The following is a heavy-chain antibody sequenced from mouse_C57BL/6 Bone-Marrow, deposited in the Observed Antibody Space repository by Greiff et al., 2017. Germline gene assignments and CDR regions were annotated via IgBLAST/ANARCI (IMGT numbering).Heavy chain of an antibody. Sequence: QVQLKQSGPELVKPGASVKISCKASGYSFPSYYIHWVKQRPGQGLEWIGWIYPGSGNTKYNEKFKGKATLTADKSSSTAYMQRSSLTSEDAAVYYCARGVSTTGGYFDVWGTGTTVTVSS. CDR3: ARGVSTTGGYFDV. CDR1: GYSFPSYY. CDR2: IYPGSGNT. J-gene: IGHJ1*03. D-gene: IGHD1-1*01. V-gene: IGHV1-66*01.